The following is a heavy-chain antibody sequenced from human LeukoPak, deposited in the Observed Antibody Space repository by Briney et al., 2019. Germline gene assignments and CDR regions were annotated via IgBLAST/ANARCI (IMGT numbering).Heavy chain of an antibody. CDR2: LDYSGST. Sequence: SETLSLTCTVSGGSIRSYYWSWIRQPPGKGLEWIGYLDYSGSTHYNPSLRGRVTISVDTPKNQFSLKLSSVTAADTAVYYCARDWNRYAYWGQGTLVTVSS. CDR3: ARDWNRYAY. V-gene: IGHV4-59*01. D-gene: IGHD1-1*01. CDR1: GGSIRSYY. J-gene: IGHJ4*02.